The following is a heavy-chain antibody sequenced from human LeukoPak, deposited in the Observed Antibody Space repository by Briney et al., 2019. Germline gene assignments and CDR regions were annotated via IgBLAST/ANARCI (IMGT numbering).Heavy chain of an antibody. CDR1: GFTFSSYW. V-gene: IGHV3-74*01. CDR2: IHSDGIGT. Sequence: PGGSLRLSCAASGFTFSSYWMHWIRQAPGKGLVWVSRIHSDGIGTSYADSVRGRFTISRDNAKNTLYLQMNSLRAEDMAVYYCARDQGSFDYWGQGTLVTVSS. CDR3: ARDQGSFDY. J-gene: IGHJ4*02.